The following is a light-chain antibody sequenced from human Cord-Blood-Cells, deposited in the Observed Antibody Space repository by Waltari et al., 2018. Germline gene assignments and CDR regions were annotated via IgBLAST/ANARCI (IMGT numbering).Light chain of an antibody. Sequence: VLTHPPSASGPPGPRVTISCSRSISNIGSNTLYWYQQLPGTAPKLLIYSKSQRPSGVSDRFSGSKSGNSVSLAICGLQSEDEADYYCAAWADSMTRRVFGGGTKLTVL. CDR3: AAWADSMTRRV. CDR2: SKS. CDR1: ISNIGSNT. J-gene: IGLJ3*02. V-gene: IGLV1-44*01.